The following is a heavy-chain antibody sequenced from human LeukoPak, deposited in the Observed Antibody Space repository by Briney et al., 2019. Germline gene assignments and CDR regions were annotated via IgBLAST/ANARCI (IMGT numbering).Heavy chain of an antibody. CDR2: INSDGSIT. Sequence: PGGSLRLSCAASGFTFSSHCMHWVRQAPGKGLVWVSRINSDGSITTYADSAQGRFTISRDNAKNTLYLQMNSLRVEDTAVYYCARDYNWNPPDYWGQGTLVTVSS. V-gene: IGHV3-74*01. CDR1: GFTFSSHC. CDR3: ARDYNWNPPDY. J-gene: IGHJ4*02. D-gene: IGHD1-1*01.